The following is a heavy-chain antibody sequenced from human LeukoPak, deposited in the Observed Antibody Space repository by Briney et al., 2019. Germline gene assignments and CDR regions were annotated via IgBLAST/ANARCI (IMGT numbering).Heavy chain of an antibody. CDR3: AKDRLGGSYYECDY. CDR1: GFTFTSSA. J-gene: IGHJ4*02. CDR2: IVVGSGNT. D-gene: IGHD1-26*01. V-gene: IGHV1-58*02. Sequence: SVKVSCKASGFTFTSSAMQWVRQARGQRLEWIGWIVVGSGNTNYAQKFQERVTITRDMSTSTTYMELSSLRSEDTAVYYCAKDRLGGSYYECDYWGQGTLVTVSS.